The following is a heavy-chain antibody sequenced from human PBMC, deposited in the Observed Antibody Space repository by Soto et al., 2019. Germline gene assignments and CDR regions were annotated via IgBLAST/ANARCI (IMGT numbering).Heavy chain of an antibody. CDR2: ISSSGSTI. Sequence: LRLSCVASGFTFSDYYMSWIRQAPGKGLEWVSYISSSGSTIYYADSVKGRFTISRDNAKNSLFLQMNSLRAEDTAVYYCARAPQWLAGEPDDHWGQGTLVTVSS. CDR1: GFTFSDYY. D-gene: IGHD6-19*01. J-gene: IGHJ4*02. V-gene: IGHV3-11*01. CDR3: ARAPQWLAGEPDDH.